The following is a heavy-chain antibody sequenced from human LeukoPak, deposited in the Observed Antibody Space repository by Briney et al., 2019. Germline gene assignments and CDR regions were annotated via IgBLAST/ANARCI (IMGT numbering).Heavy chain of an antibody. Sequence: PSETLSLTCTVSGGSISGGDYYWSWIRQPPGKGLEWIGYIYYSGSTYYNPSLKSRVTISVDTSKNQFSPKLSSVTAADTAVYYCATLQYQYYFDYWGQGTLVTVSS. CDR1: GGSISGGDYY. D-gene: IGHD2-2*01. V-gene: IGHV4-30-4*01. J-gene: IGHJ4*02. CDR3: ATLQYQYYFDY. CDR2: IYYSGST.